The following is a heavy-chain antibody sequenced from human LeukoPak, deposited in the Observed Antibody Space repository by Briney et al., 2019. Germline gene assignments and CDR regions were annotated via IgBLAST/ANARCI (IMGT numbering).Heavy chain of an antibody. Sequence: GGSLRLSCAASGFTFDDYAMHWVRQAPGKGLEWVSAISGSGGSTYYAGSVKGRFTISRDNSKNTLYLQMNSLRAEDTAVYYCAGSYHLLRFDYWGQGTLVTVSS. V-gene: IGHV3-23*01. CDR1: GFTFDDYA. CDR2: ISGSGGST. D-gene: IGHD2-15*01. CDR3: AGSYHLLRFDY. J-gene: IGHJ4*02.